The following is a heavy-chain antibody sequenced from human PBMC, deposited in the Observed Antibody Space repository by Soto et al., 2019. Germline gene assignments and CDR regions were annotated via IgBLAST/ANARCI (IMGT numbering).Heavy chain of an antibody. CDR2: IYHTGRT. CDR1: GDSVNSAY. J-gene: IGHJ4*02. CDR3: ARTDAYNSSFFDS. Sequence: QVQLQEMGPGLVKPSQTLTITCTVSGDSVNSAYWSWIRQLPGKGLEWMGNIYHTGRTFYNPSLKSRVAISIDTSKPLFYLKVRSVTAADTAVYYCARTDAYNSSFFDSWGQGTVVTVSS. D-gene: IGHD6-6*01. V-gene: IGHV4-31*03.